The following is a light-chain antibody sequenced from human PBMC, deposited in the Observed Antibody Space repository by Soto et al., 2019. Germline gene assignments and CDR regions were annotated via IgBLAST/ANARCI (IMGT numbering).Light chain of an antibody. V-gene: IGLV2-14*01. CDR2: DVS. J-gene: IGLJ2*01. CDR1: SSDVGGYNY. CDR3: SSYTSSSTL. Sequence: QSALTQPASVSGSPGQSITISCTGTSSDVGGYNYVSWYQQHPGKAPKLMIYDVSNRPSGVSNRFSGSKSGNTASLTISGLQAEDEADDYCSSYTSSSTLIGGGTKVTVL.